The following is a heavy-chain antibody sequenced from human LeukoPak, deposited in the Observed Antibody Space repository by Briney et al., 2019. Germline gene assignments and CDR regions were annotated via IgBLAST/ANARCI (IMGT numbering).Heavy chain of an antibody. CDR2: IRYDGSNK. J-gene: IGHJ4*02. D-gene: IGHD1-1*01. V-gene: IGHV3-30*02. CDR3: AKDAFRTGLSGYYFDY. Sequence: GGSPRLSCVASGFTFSTYGMHWVRQGPGKGLEWVAFIRYDGSNKYYVDSVKGRFTISRDNSKNTLYLQMNSLRDEDTAVYYCAKDAFRTGLSGYYFDYWGQRTLVTVSS. CDR1: GFTFSTYG.